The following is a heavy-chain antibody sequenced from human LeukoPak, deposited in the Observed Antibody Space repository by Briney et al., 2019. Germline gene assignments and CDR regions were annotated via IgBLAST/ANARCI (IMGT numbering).Heavy chain of an antibody. D-gene: IGHD3-22*01. CDR1: GGSFSGYY. J-gene: IGHJ4*02. Sequence: SETLSLTCAVYGGSFSGYYWSWIRQPPGKGLEWIGEINHSGSTNYNPSLKSRVTISVDTSKNQLSLKLSSVTAADTAVYYCARGRGYYYDSSGYYSPLWYWGQGTLVTVSS. CDR3: ARGRGYYYDSSGYYSPLWY. CDR2: INHSGST. V-gene: IGHV4-34*01.